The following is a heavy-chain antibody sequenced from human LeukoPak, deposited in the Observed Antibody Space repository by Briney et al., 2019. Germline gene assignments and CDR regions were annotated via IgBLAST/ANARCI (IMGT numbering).Heavy chain of an antibody. D-gene: IGHD2-2*01. J-gene: IGHJ2*01. CDR1: GGSISSYY. CDR3: ARDRIVVVPAAVQGEWYFDL. V-gene: IGHV4-59*01. Sequence: SETLSLTCTVSGGSISSYYWSWIRQPPGKGLEWIGYIYYSGSTNYNPSLKSRVTISVDTSKNQFSLKLSSVTAADTAVYYCARDRIVVVPAAVQGEWYFDLWGRGTLVTVSS. CDR2: IYYSGST.